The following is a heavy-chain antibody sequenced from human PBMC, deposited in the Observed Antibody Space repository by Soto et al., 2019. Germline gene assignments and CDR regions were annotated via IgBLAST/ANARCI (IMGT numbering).Heavy chain of an antibody. CDR3: ARGYGSGRGSYFDY. CDR2: IYYTGNT. J-gene: IGHJ4*02. Sequence: WTWIRQHPGKGLEWIGYIYYTGNTYYNPSLEGRVSVSLDTSENQFSLNLRSVTAADTAVYYCARGYGSGRGSYFDYWGQGTRVTVSS. V-gene: IGHV4-31*02. D-gene: IGHD3-10*01.